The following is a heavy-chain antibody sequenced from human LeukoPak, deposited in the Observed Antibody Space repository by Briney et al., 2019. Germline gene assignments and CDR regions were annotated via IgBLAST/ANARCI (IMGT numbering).Heavy chain of an antibody. Sequence: ASVKVSCKASGFTFTSSAVQWVRQARGQRIEWIGWIVVGSGNTNYAQKFQERVTITRDMSTSTAYMELSSLRSEDTAVYYCAASNSGSYLFDYWGQGTLVTVSS. CDR3: AASNSGSYLFDY. CDR2: IVVGSGNT. V-gene: IGHV1-58*01. D-gene: IGHD1-26*01. CDR1: GFTFTSSA. J-gene: IGHJ4*02.